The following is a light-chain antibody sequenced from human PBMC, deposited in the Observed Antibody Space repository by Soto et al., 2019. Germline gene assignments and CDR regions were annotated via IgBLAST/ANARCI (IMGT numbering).Light chain of an antibody. V-gene: IGKV1-9*01. CDR2: KAS. Sequence: IQLSQSPSFLSASVGNRVTITCRASQGISSYLAWYQKKPGKAPKLXIYKASTLTSGVPPRFSGSGSGTDFTLTISSLQPDDFATYYCQHYNSYPEAFGQGTKVDI. J-gene: IGKJ1*01. CDR1: QGISSY. CDR3: QHYNSYPEA.